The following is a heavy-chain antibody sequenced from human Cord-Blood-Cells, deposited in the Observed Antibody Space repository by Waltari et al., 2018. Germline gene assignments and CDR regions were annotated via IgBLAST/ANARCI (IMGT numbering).Heavy chain of an antibody. Sequence: QVQLQQWGAGLLKPSETLSLTCAVYGGSFSGYYWSWIRQPPGKGLEWIGEINHSGSTNYNPSPKSRVTISVDTSKNQFSLKLSSVTAADTAVYYCARVAGLLTYYFDYWGQGTLVTVSS. D-gene: IGHD6-19*01. V-gene: IGHV4-34*01. CDR1: GGSFSGYY. J-gene: IGHJ4*02. CDR3: ARVAGLLTYYFDY. CDR2: INHSGST.